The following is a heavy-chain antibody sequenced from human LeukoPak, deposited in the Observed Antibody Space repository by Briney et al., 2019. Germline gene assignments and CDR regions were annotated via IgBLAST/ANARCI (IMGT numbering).Heavy chain of an antibody. Sequence: GGSLRLSCAASGFTFSDYYINWIRQAPGKGLEWVGRIKSKTDDGTTDYAAPVKGRFTISRDDSENTLFLQMNSLKTDDTAVYYCVAGYYYDSSGYYYWSYWGQGTLVTVSS. CDR1: GFTFSDYY. CDR3: VAGYYYDSSGYYYWSY. V-gene: IGHV3-15*01. CDR2: IKSKTDDGTT. D-gene: IGHD3-22*01. J-gene: IGHJ4*02.